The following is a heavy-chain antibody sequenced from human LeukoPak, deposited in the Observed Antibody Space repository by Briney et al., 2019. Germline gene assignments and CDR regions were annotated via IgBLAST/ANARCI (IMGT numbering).Heavy chain of an antibody. CDR3: AKDLGGAVEGINMGRYYYGLDV. CDR1: GFTFSSYG. J-gene: IGHJ6*02. CDR2: ISSDGSNT. D-gene: IGHD3-10*01. V-gene: IGHV3-30*18. Sequence: GRSLRLSCAASGFTFSSYGMLWVRQAPGKGLEWVAVISSDGSNTYYADSVKGRFTISRDNSKKTLFLQVNSLRAEDTAVYYYAKDLGGAVEGINMGRYYYGLDVWGQGTTVTISS.